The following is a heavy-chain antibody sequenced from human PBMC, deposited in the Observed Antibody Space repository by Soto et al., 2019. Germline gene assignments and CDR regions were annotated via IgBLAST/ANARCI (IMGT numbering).Heavy chain of an antibody. V-gene: IGHV3-7*01. CDR2: INQDGSVK. D-gene: IGHD3-22*01. CDR3: VRFPFFDTSAQGC. CDR1: GFTFRTYW. J-gene: IGHJ4*02. Sequence: PGGSLRLSCAASGFTFRTYWMNWVRQAPGKGLEWVAKINQDGSVKYYVDSGRGRFTISRDNAKNSLFLQMNSLRAEDPALYYCVRFPFFDTSAQGCWGQGTMVTVSS.